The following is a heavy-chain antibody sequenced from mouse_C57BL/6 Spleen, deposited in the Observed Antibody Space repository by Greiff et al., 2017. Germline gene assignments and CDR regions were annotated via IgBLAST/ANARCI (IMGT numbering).Heavy chain of an antibody. Sequence: EVKLMESGGGLVKPGGSLKLSCAASGFTFSSYAMSWVRQTPEKRLEWVATISDGGSYTYYPDNVKGRFTISRDNAKNNLYLQMSHLKSEDTAMYYCARAVTTCDYWGQGTTLTVSS. J-gene: IGHJ2*01. V-gene: IGHV5-4*03. CDR2: ISDGGSYT. CDR1: GFTFSSYA. CDR3: ARAVTTCDY. D-gene: IGHD2-3*01.